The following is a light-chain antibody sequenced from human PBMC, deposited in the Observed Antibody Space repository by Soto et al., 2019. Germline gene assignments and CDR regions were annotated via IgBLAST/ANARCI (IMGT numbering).Light chain of an antibody. CDR1: QSISSN. Sequence: EIVMTQSPATLSVSPGERATLSCRASQSISSNLAWYQQKPGQAPRLLMFRTSSRATGFPARFSGSGSGTEFNLTIISLQSEDFGVYYCQQYNNWPRATFGGGTNVEIK. CDR2: RTS. CDR3: QQYNNWPRAT. J-gene: IGKJ4*01. V-gene: IGKV3-15*01.